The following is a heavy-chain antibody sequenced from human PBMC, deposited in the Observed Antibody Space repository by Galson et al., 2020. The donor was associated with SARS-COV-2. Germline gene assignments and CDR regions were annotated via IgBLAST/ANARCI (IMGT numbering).Heavy chain of an antibody. CDR1: GLTFSTYS. V-gene: IGHV3-48*04. D-gene: IGHD4-17*01. CDR3: ARSKPYGDYVSGLDY. CDR2: ISSTSSTI. J-gene: IGHJ4*02. Sequence: GESLKISCEASGLTFSTYSMNWVRQAPGKGLEWVSYISSTSSTIYYADSVKGRFTISRDNAKNSLYLQMNSLRAEDTAMYYCARSKPYGDYVSGLDYWGQGTLVTVSS.